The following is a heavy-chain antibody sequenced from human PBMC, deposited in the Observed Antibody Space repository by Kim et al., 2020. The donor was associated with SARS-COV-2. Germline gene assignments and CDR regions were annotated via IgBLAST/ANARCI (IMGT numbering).Heavy chain of an antibody. CDR3: VKENYVVSFDI. CDR2: ISYDGSIY. Sequence: GGSLRLSCAASGFTFSSYGMHWVRQAPGKGLEWVSFISYDGSIYYYAYSVKGLFTISRDTSKNTLYLQMNILRDEDTAVYYWVKENYVVSFDISGQWTM. D-gene: IGHD1-7*01. V-gene: IGHV3-30*18. CDR1: GFTFSSYG. J-gene: IGHJ3*02.